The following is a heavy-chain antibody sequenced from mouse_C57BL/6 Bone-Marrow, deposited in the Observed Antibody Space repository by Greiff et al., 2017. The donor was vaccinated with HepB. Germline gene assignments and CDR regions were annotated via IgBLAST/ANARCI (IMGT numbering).Heavy chain of an antibody. Sequence: VQLQQSGAELVRPGASVKLSCTASGFNIKDDYMHWVKQRPEQGLEWIGWIDPENGDTEYASKFQGKATITADTSSNTAYLQLSSLTSEDTAVYYCTTCGGYYDAMDYWGQGTSVTGSS. J-gene: IGHJ4*01. CDR2: IDPENGDT. CDR1: GFNIKDDY. CDR3: TTCGGYYDAMDY. D-gene: IGHD2-2*01. V-gene: IGHV14-4*01.